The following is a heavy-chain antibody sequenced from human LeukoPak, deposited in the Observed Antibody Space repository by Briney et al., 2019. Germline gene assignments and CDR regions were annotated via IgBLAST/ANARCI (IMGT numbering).Heavy chain of an antibody. CDR3: AKGGLVHRFDP. V-gene: IGHV3-23*01. J-gene: IGHJ5*02. CDR1: GFTFSNHG. CDR2: ISPSGDIT. Sequence: GGTLRLSCAASGFTFSNHGMNWVRQAPGKGLEWVSGISPSGDITYYADSVKGRFTISRDNSKNTLYLQMNCLRADDTAVYYCAKGGLVHRFDPWGQGTLVTVSS.